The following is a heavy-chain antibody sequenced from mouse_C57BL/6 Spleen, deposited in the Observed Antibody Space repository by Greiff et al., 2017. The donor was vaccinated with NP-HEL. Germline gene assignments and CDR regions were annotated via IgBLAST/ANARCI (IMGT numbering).Heavy chain of an antibody. CDR1: GYSITSGYY. CDR3: ARTTVVDYYAMDD. V-gene: IGHV3-6*01. Sequence: VQLKESGPGLVKPSQSLSLTCSVTGYSITSGYYWNWIRQFPGNKLEWMGYISYDGSNNYNPSLKNRISITRDTSKNQFFLKLNSVTTEDTATYYCARTTVVDYYAMDDWGQGTSVTVAS. J-gene: IGHJ4*01. CDR2: ISYDGSN. D-gene: IGHD1-1*01.